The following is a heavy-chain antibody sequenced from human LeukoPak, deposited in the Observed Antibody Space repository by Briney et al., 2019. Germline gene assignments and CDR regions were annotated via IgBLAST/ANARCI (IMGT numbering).Heavy chain of an antibody. CDR2: IWYDGSNK. J-gene: IGHJ4*02. D-gene: IGHD4-23*01. CDR1: GFTFSSYG. Sequence: GGSLRLSCAASGFTFSSYGMHWVRQAPGKGLEWVAVIWYDGSNKYYADSVKGRFTISRDNSKNTLYLQMNSLRAEDTAVYYCAREKRVYGGKIFDYWGQGSLVTVSS. CDR3: AREKRVYGGKIFDY. V-gene: IGHV3-33*01.